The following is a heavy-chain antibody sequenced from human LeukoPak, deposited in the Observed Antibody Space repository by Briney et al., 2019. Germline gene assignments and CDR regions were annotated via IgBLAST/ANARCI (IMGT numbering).Heavy chain of an antibody. CDR2: IYYSGST. V-gene: IGHV4-31*03. D-gene: IGHD3-10*01. Sequence: TSETLSLTCTVSGGSISSGGYYWSWIRQHPGKGLEWIGYIYYSGSTYYNPSLKSRVTISVDTSKNQFSLKLSSVTAADTAVYYCARAGSYGSGSYYNYWGQGTLVTVSS. CDR1: GGSISSGGYY. J-gene: IGHJ4*02. CDR3: ARAGSYGSGSYYNY.